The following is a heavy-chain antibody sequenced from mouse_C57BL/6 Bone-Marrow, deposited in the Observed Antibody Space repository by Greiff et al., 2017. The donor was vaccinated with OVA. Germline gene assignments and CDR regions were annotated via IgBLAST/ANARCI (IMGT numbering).Heavy chain of an antibody. CDR1: GYTFTDYN. CDR2: INPNNGGT. V-gene: IGHV1-22*01. J-gene: IGHJ1*03. D-gene: IGHD1-1*01. CDR3: ARWYYGSPPYWYFDV. Sequence: EVQLQQSGPELVKPGASVKMSCKASGYTFTDYNMHWVKQSHGKSLEWIGYINPNNGGTSYNQKFKGKATLTVNKSSSTAYMELRSLTSEDSAVYYCARWYYGSPPYWYFDVWGTGTTVTVSS.